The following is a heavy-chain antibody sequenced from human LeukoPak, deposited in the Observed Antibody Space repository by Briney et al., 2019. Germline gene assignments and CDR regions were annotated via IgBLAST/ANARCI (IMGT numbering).Heavy chain of an antibody. CDR3: ARGLSIAVAGRGSDNWFDP. CDR1: GGTFSSYA. D-gene: IGHD6-19*01. Sequence: SVKVSCKASGGTFSSYAISWVRQAPGQGLEWMGGIIPIFGTANYAQKFQGRVTITRDTSASTAYMELSSLRSEDTAVYYCARGLSIAVAGRGSDNWFDPWGQGTLVTVSS. J-gene: IGHJ5*02. V-gene: IGHV1-69*05. CDR2: IIPIFGTA.